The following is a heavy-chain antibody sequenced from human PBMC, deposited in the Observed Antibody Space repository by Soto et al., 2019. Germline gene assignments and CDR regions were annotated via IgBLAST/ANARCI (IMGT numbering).Heavy chain of an antibody. Sequence: QVQLVESGGGVVQPGRSLRLSCAASGFTFSSYAMHWVRQAPGKGLEWVAVISYDGSNKYYADSVKGRFTISRDNSKNTLYLQMNSRRAEDRAVYYCARDGFLGYFDYWGQGTLFTVSS. CDR3: ARDGFLGYFDY. CDR2: ISYDGSNK. J-gene: IGHJ4*02. CDR1: GFTFSSYA. D-gene: IGHD3-16*01. V-gene: IGHV3-30-3*01.